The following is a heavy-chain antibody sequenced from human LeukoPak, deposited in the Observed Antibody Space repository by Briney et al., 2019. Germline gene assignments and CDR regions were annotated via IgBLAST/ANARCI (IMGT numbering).Heavy chain of an antibody. Sequence: PSETLSLTCTVSGGSLSSGGYYWSWIRQHPGKGLEWIGYIYYSGSTYYKPSLKSRVTISVDTSKNQYSLKLNTVTAADTAVYYCAHGGGYGAYDRPRNWGQGTLVTVSS. D-gene: IGHD5-12*01. V-gene: IGHV4-31*03. CDR3: AHGGGYGAYDRPRN. CDR1: GGSLSSGGYY. CDR2: IYYSGST. J-gene: IGHJ4*02.